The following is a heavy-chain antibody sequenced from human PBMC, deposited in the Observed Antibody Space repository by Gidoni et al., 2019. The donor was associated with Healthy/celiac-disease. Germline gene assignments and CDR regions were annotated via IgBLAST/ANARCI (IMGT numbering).Heavy chain of an antibody. V-gene: IGHV1-69*04. Sequence: EVKKPGSSVKVTCKASGGTFSSYTINWVRQAPGQGLEWMGRIIPILGITNYAQKFQGRVTMTADKSTSTAYMDLSSLRSEDTAVYYCARDPDCSGCSCPYGMDVWGQGTTVTVSS. J-gene: IGHJ6*02. CDR2: IIPILGIT. CDR3: ARDPDCSGCSCPYGMDV. CDR1: GGTFSSYT. D-gene: IGHD2-15*01.